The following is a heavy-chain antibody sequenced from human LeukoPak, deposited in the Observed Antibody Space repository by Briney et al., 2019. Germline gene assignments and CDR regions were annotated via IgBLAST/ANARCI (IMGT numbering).Heavy chain of an antibody. V-gene: IGHV4-34*01. Sequence: PSETLSLTCAVYGGSFSGYYWGWIRQPPGKGLGCIGTIYHSGSTYYNPSLKSRVTISVDTSKNQFSLRLSSVTAADTAVYYCARSSRSWSTFDNWGQGTLVTVSS. CDR2: IYHSGST. CDR3: ARSSRSWSTFDN. CDR1: GGSFSGYY. J-gene: IGHJ4*02. D-gene: IGHD2-2*01.